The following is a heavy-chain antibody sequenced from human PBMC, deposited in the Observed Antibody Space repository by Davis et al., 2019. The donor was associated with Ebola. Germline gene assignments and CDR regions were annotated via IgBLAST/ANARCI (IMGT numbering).Heavy chain of an antibody. CDR3: ASEYGDY. Sequence: ASVKVSCKASGYTFTSYYMHWVRQAPGQGLEWMGGSDPEDGEAIYAQKFQGRVTMTEDTSTDTAYMELSNLRSEDTAVYYCASEYGDYWGQGTLVTVPS. J-gene: IGHJ4*02. V-gene: IGHV1-24*01. CDR1: GYTFTSYY. CDR2: SDPEDGEA. D-gene: IGHD2-8*01.